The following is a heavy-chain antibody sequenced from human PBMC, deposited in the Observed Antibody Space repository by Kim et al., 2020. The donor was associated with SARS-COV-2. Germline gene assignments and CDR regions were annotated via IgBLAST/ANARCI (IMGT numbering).Heavy chain of an antibody. CDR3: ARDRAQAAAPKLEGMDV. V-gene: IGHV3-30*07. D-gene: IGHD6-13*01. J-gene: IGHJ6*02. Sequence: VKGRFTISRDNSKNTLYLQMNSLRGEDTAVYYCARDRAQAAAPKLEGMDVWGQGTTVTVSS.